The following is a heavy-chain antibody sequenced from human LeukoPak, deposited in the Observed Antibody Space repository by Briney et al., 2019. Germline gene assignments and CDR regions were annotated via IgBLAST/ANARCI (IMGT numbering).Heavy chain of an antibody. D-gene: IGHD4-23*01. J-gene: IGHJ4*02. V-gene: IGHV1-3*01. CDR1: GYTFTSYA. CDR2: INAGNGNT. CDR3: ARDFHYGGQGY. Sequence: ASVKVSCKASGYTFTSYAMHWVRQAPGQRLEWMGWINAGNGNTRYSQKFQGRVTITRDTSASTAYMELSSLRAEDTAVYYWARDFHYGGQGYWGQGTLVTVSS.